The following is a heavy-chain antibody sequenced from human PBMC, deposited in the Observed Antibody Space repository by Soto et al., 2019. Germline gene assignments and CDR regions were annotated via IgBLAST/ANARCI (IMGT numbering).Heavy chain of an antibody. CDR2: IYYSGST. CDR3: ARDSYDSSGSSGYSFDY. J-gene: IGHJ4*02. CDR1: GGSISSGDYY. V-gene: IGHV4-30-4*01. D-gene: IGHD3-22*01. Sequence: QVQLQESGPGLVKPSQTLSLTCTVSGGSISSGDYYWNWIRQPPGKGLEWIGYIYYSGSTYYNPSLKRRVTISVDTSKNQCSLKLSSVTAADTAVYYCARDSYDSSGSSGYSFDYWGQGTLVTVSS.